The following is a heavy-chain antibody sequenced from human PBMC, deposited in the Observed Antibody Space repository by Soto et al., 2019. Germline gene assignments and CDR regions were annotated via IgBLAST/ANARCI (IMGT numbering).Heavy chain of an antibody. CDR3: ARVLRFLEWLLYYYYYYMDV. CDR2: INHSGST. V-gene: IGHV4-34*01. J-gene: IGHJ6*03. CDR1: GGSFSGYY. D-gene: IGHD3-3*01. Sequence: SETLSLTCAVYGGSFSGYYWSWIRQPPGKGLEWIGEINHSGSTNYNPSLKSRVTISVDTSKNQFSLKLGSVTAADTAVYYCARVLRFLEWLLYYYYYYMDVWGKGTTVTVSS.